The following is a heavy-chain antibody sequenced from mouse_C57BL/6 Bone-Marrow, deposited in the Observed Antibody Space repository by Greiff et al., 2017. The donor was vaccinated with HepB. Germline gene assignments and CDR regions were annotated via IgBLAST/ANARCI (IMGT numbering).Heavy chain of an antibody. Sequence: ESGPGLVKPSQSLSLTCSVTGYSITSGYYWNWIRQFPGNKLEWMGYISYDGSNNYNPSLKNRISITRDTSKNQFFLKLNSVTTEDTATYYCARGIYYDYDGDWGQGTLVTVSA. D-gene: IGHD2-4*01. V-gene: IGHV3-6*01. CDR2: ISYDGSN. J-gene: IGHJ3*01. CDR1: GYSITSGYY. CDR3: ARGIYYDYDGD.